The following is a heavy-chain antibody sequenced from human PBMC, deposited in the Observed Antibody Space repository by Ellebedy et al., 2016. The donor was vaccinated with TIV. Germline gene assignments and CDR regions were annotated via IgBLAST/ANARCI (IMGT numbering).Heavy chain of an antibody. CDR1: GFSLSNARMG. CDR3: ARATYYYYYYGMDV. Sequence: SGPTLVKPTETLTLTCTVSGFSLSNARMGVSWIRQPPGKALEWLALIDWDDDKYYSTSLKTRLTISKDTSKNQVVLTMTNMDPVDTATYYCARATYYYYYYGMDVWGQGTTVTVSS. J-gene: IGHJ6*02. V-gene: IGHV2-70*01. CDR2: IDWDDDK.